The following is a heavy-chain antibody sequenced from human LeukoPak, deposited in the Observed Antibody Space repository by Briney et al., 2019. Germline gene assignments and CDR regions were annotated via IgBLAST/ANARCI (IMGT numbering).Heavy chain of an antibody. CDR1: GYTLTELS. J-gene: IGHJ4*02. V-gene: IGHV1-24*01. Sequence: ASVKVSCKVSGYTLTELSMHWVRQAPGKGLEWMGGFDPEGGETIYAQKFQGRVTMTEDTSTDTAYMELSSLRSEDTAVYYCATGNWVVAATHFDYWGQGTLVTVSS. CDR2: FDPEGGET. D-gene: IGHD2-15*01. CDR3: ATGNWVVAATHFDY.